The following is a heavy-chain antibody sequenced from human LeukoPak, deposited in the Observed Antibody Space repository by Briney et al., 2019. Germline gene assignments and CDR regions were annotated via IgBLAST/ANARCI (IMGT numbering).Heavy chain of an antibody. Sequence: AETLSLTCTVSGGSISSYYWSWIRQPPGKGLEWIGYIYYSGSTNYNPSLTSRVTISVDTSKNHFSLKLSSVTAADTAVYYCARYLEAAAGSSFDYWGQGTLVTVSS. CDR2: IYYSGST. CDR1: GGSISSYY. V-gene: IGHV4-59*08. CDR3: ARYLEAAAGSSFDY. J-gene: IGHJ4*02. D-gene: IGHD6-13*01.